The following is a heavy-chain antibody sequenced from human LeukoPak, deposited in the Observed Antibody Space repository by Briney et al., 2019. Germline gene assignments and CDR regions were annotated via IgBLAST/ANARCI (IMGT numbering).Heavy chain of an antibody. CDR3: ARDSARVRGVTPFYYFDY. CDR1: GFGFSNYW. D-gene: IGHD3-10*01. CDR2: IKEDGSVI. J-gene: IGHJ4*02. Sequence: PGGSRRLSCLGSGFGFSNYWMTWLRQAPGEGLEWVANIKEDGSVIYYADSVKGRFTISRDNSENTLFLQMNSLRAEGTTVYYCARDSARVRGVTPFYYFDYWGQGTLVTVSS. V-gene: IGHV3-7*01.